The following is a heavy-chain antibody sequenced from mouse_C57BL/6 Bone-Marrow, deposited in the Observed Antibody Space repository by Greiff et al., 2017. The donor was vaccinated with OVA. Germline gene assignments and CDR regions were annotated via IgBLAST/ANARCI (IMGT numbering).Heavy chain of an antibody. CDR1: GYTFTSYT. D-gene: IGHD1-3*01. V-gene: IGHV1-4*01. J-gene: IGHJ2*01. Sequence: QVQLQQSGAELVRPGASVKMSCKASGYTFTSYTMHWVKQRPGQGLEWIGYINPSSGYTKYNQKFKDKATLTADKSSSTAYMQLSSLTSEDSAVYYFARRGFGPKNPHYFDYWGQGTTLTVSS. CDR3: ARRGFGPKNPHYFDY. CDR2: INPSSGYT.